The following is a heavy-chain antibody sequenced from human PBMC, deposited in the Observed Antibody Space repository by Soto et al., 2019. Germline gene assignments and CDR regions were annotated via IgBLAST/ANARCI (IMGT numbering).Heavy chain of an antibody. J-gene: IGHJ5*02. Sequence: QVQLAESGGGLVQPGRSLRLSCATSGFVSNDYDIHWVRQDPGEGLAWLASISYDGRNKYYADSVKGRFTISRDNSKNTLSLQINSLGAEDTAVYYCSRGIKGGLDAWGPGTLVTVSS. D-gene: IGHD2-21*01. CDR3: SRGIKGGLDA. CDR2: ISYDGRNK. V-gene: IGHV3-30*03. CDR1: GFVSNDYD.